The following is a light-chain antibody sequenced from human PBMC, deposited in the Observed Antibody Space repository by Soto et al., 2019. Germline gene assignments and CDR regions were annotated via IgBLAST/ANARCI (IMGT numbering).Light chain of an antibody. V-gene: IGLV2-8*01. CDR2: EVS. J-gene: IGLJ2*01. Sequence: QSALTQPPSASGSPGQSVTISCTGTSIDVGGYNYVSWYKQHPGKAPKLMIYEVSKRPSGVPDRFSGSKSGNTASLTVSGLQAEDEADYYCCSYAGSNNFVVFGGGTKLTVL. CDR1: SIDVGGYNY. CDR3: CSYAGSNNFVV.